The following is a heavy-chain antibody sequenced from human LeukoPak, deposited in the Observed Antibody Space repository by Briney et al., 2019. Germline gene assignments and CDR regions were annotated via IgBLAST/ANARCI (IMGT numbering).Heavy chain of an antibody. J-gene: IGHJ4*02. CDR3: ARGRYSSSSGDFDY. D-gene: IGHD6-6*01. Sequence: GGSLRLSCAASGFTFSSYSMNWVRQAPGKGLEWVSYISSSSSTIYYADSVKGRFTISRDNAKNSLYLQMNSLRAEDTAVYYCARGRYSSSSGDFDYWGQGTLVTVSS. CDR1: GFTFSSYS. V-gene: IGHV3-48*01. CDR2: ISSSSSTI.